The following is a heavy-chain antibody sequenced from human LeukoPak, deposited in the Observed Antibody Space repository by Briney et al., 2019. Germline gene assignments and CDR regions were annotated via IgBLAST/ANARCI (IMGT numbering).Heavy chain of an antibody. CDR3: ARLSPYYNMGV. V-gene: IGHV3-11*01. Sequence: PGGSLRLSCAASGFTFSDHYMSWVRQAPGKGLEWVSYISSSGRTKYYADSVKGRFTISRDNVKDSLYLQMNSLRAEDTAVYYCARLSPYYNMGVWGKGSTVTVSS. CDR2: ISSSGRTK. J-gene: IGHJ6*03. CDR1: GFTFSDHY.